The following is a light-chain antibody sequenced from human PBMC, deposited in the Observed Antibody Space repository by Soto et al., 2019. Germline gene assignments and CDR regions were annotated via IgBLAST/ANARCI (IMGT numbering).Light chain of an antibody. CDR2: LGS. V-gene: IGKV2-28*01. Sequence: DIVMTQSPLSLPVTPGEPASISCRSSQSLLHSNGYTYFDWYLQKPGQSPQLLIYLGSNRASGVPDRISGSGSGTDFTLKISRVEAEDVGVYYCMQALQTPTTFGQGTRLEIK. J-gene: IGKJ5*01. CDR3: MQALQTPTT. CDR1: QSLLHSNGYTY.